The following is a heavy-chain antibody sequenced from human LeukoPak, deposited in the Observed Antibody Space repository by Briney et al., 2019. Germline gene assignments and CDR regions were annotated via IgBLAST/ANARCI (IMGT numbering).Heavy chain of an antibody. V-gene: IGHV1-18*01. CDR1: GYTFTSHG. CDR3: ARDVCPSGGSCYLVI. CDR2: INTDNGNT. J-gene: IGHJ4*02. Sequence: ASVKVSCKASGYTFTSHGISWVRQAPGQGLEWLGWINTDNGNTHYAQKFQVRVAMTTDASTRTVYMELRSLRSDDTAVYYCARDVCPSGGSCYLVIWGQGALVTVSP. D-gene: IGHD2-15*01.